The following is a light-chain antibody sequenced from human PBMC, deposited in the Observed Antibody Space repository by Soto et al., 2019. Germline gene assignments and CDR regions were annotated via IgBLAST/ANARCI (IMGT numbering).Light chain of an antibody. V-gene: IGLV2-8*01. J-gene: IGLJ1*01. CDR3: SSYAGSDYPYV. Sequence: QSALTQPPSASRSPGQSVTIACTGTSKDVGYYNYVSWYQQPPGKAPKLLIYDVSKRPSGVPDRFSGSKSGNTPSLTVSGLQAEDEGDYYCSSYAGSDYPYVFGTGTKVTVL. CDR1: SKDVGYYNY. CDR2: DVS.